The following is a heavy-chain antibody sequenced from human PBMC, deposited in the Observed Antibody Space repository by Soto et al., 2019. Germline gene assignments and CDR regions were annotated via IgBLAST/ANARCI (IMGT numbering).Heavy chain of an antibody. CDR2: ISYDGTEE. CDR3: AKGRFDVVTISPFDH. V-gene: IGHV3-30*18. J-gene: IGHJ4*01. Sequence: GGSLRLSCAASGFTLSSFGMHWVRQAPGKGLEWVAVISYDGTEENYADSVKGRATVSRDNSKNTVYLQMNRLRGDDSAIYYCAKGRFDVVTISPFDHWGQGTLVTVSS. D-gene: IGHD3-3*02. CDR1: GFTLSSFG.